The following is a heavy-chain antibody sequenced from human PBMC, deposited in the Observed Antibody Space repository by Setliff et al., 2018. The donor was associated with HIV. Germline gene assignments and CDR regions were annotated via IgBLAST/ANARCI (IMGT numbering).Heavy chain of an antibody. J-gene: IGHJ4*02. CDR3: ARARAITIIGYNFDS. D-gene: IGHD6-25*01. CDR2: IYYSGST. V-gene: IGHV4-59*08. Sequence: PSETLSLTCTVSGGSISSYYWSWVRQPPGKGLEWIGYIYYSGSTNYNPSLKSRVTISVDTSKNQFSLKLSSVTAADTAVYYCARARAITIIGYNFDSWGQGTLVTVSS. CDR1: GGSISSYY.